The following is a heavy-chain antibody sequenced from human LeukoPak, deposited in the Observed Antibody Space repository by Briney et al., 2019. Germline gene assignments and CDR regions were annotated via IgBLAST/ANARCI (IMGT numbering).Heavy chain of an antibody. CDR3: ARLVRKRGIAVAGTPGWFDP. CDR2: VYYSGST. J-gene: IGHJ5*02. V-gene: IGHV4-39*01. Sequence: SETLSLTCTVSGYSISSSYNWGWIRQPPGKGLEWIGSVYYSGSTYYNPSLKSRVTMSVDTSKNQFSLKLSSVTAADTAVYYCARLVRKRGIAVAGTPGWFDPWGQGTLVTVSS. CDR1: GYSISSSYN. D-gene: IGHD6-19*01.